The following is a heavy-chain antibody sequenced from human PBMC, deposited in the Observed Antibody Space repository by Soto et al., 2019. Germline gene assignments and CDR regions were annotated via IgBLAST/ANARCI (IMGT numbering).Heavy chain of an antibody. CDR1: GDIFSSNA. CDR3: TRDVVGVSSAYYYGIDF. D-gene: IGHD1-26*01. CDR2: TIPISGTV. J-gene: IGHJ6*02. V-gene: IGHV1-69*01. Sequence: QVQLVPSGAEVKRPGSSVRVSCKVSGDIFSSNAISWVRQAPGQGLEWMGRTIPISGTVYYAQKCQGRATITADGFTNTTYREVSNLRSEATAVYYCTRDVVGVSSAYYYGIDFWVLGTSVTVSS.